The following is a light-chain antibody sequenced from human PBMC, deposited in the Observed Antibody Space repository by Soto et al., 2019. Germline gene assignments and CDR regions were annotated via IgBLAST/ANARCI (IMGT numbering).Light chain of an antibody. Sequence: EIVMTQSPSTLSVSPLEISTLSCMASQSVSSNLAWYQQKPGQAPRLLIYHTSNRATGIPARFSGSGSGTDFTLTISSLEPEDFAVYYCHQRQSWPRTFGQGTKVDI. J-gene: IGKJ1*01. CDR2: HTS. V-gene: IGKV3-11*01. CDR1: QSVSSN. CDR3: HQRQSWPRT.